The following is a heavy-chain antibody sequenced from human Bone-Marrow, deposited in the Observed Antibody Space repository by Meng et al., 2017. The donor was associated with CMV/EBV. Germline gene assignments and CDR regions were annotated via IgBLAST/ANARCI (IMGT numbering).Heavy chain of an antibody. Sequence: GGSLRLSCTASGFTFSSFVMTWVRQAPGKGLEWVSTSSGSGGSTHYADSVKGRFTISRDDGKNSLYLQMNSLRAEDTAVYYCARHSTEATISDYWGQGTLVNGAS. D-gene: IGHD5-12*01. J-gene: IGHJ4*02. V-gene: IGHV3-23*01. CDR2: SSGSGGST. CDR3: ARHSTEATISDY. CDR1: GFTFSSFV.